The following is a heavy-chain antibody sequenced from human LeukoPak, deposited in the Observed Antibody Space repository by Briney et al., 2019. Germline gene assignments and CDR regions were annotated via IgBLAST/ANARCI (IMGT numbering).Heavy chain of an antibody. V-gene: IGHV1-69*05. D-gene: IGHD5-12*01. J-gene: IGHJ4*02. Sequence: SVKVSCKASGGTFSSYAISWVRQAPGQGLEWMGGIIPIFGTANYAQKFQERVTITRDMSTSTAYMELSSLRSEDTAVYYCAAVGVATDYFDYWGQGTLVTVSS. CDR3: AAVGVATDYFDY. CDR1: GGTFSSYA. CDR2: IIPIFGTA.